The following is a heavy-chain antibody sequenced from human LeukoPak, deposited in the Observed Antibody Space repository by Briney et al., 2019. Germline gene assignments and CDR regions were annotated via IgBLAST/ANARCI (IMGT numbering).Heavy chain of an antibody. Sequence: PSGTLSLTCGVSGGSISNTNWWTWFRQPPGKGLEWIGEVNLQGSTNYNPSLKRRVAISVDKSENHISLKLTSVTAPDTAVYYCAREGGPYRPLDYSGQGTLVTVAS. J-gene: IGHJ4*02. V-gene: IGHV4-4*02. CDR1: GGSISNTNW. CDR3: AREGGPYRPLDY. CDR2: VNLQGST.